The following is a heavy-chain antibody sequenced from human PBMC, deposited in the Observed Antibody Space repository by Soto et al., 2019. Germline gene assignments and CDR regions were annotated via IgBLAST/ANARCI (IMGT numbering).Heavy chain of an antibody. CDR2: IIPIFGRA. D-gene: IGHD2-15*01. V-gene: IGHV1-69*12. CDR1: GGTFSSYA. CDR3: ARDPTYSANGMVVPAKYGMAV. Sequence: QLQLVQSGAEVTKPGSSVKVSCKASGGTFSSYAFSWVRQAPGQGLEWMGGIIPIFGRANYAQKFQGRVTITADESTSTGYRELSSLRPENTAVYYFARDPTYSANGMVVPAKYGMAVWGQGTTVTVSS. J-gene: IGHJ6*02.